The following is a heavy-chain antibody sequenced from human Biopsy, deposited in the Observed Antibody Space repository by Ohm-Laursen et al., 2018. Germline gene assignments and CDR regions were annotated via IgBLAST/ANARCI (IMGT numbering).Heavy chain of an antibody. D-gene: IGHD1-26*01. CDR3: ARVGAGATFIDYFDY. Sequence: SDTLSLTCTVSGGSIGSFFWSWIRQPPGKGLEWIGYIYYSGSTNYNPSLRSRVTISVDRSKNQFSLELSSVNVADTAVYYCARVGAGATFIDYFDYWGQGALVTVSS. CDR2: IYYSGST. CDR1: GGSIGSFF. J-gene: IGHJ4*02. V-gene: IGHV4-59*07.